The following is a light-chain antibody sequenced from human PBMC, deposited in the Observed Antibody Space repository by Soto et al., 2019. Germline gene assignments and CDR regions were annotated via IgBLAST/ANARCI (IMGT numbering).Light chain of an antibody. Sequence: QSVLTQPASVSGSPGQSITISCTGTSSDIGGSNYVSWYQQHPGEAPKLMIYEVSNRPSGVSNRFSGSKSGNTASLTISGLQAEDEADYYCSSYTSRSTYVFGTGTKVTVL. J-gene: IGLJ1*01. CDR1: SSDIGGSNY. CDR2: EVS. V-gene: IGLV2-14*01. CDR3: SSYTSRSTYV.